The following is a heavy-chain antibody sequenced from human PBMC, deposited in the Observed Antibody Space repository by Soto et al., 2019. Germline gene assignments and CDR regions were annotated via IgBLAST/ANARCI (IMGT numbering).Heavy chain of an antibody. CDR3: ARTFYYYDSSGVFLGPYYYGMDV. J-gene: IGHJ6*02. D-gene: IGHD3-22*01. CDR1: GFSLSNARMG. CDR2: IFSNDEK. V-gene: IGHV2-26*01. Sequence: QVTLKESGPVLVKPTETLTLTCTVSGFSLSNARMGVSWIRQPPGKALEWLAHIFSNDEKSYSTSLKSRLTSSKDTSKSQVVLTMTNMDPVDTATYYCARTFYYYDSSGVFLGPYYYGMDVWGQGTTVTVSS.